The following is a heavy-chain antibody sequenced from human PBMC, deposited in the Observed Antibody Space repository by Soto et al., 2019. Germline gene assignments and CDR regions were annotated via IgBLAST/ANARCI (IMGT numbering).Heavy chain of an antibody. Sequence: GGSLRLSCAASGFTFSSYSMNWVRQAPGKGLEWVSYISSSSSTIYYADSVKGRFTISRDNAKNSLYLQMNSLRAEDTAVYYCARRDASGYGDYYYYYMDVWGKGTTVTVSS. CDR2: ISSSSSTI. CDR3: ARRDASGYGDYYYYYMDV. V-gene: IGHV3-48*04. J-gene: IGHJ6*03. CDR1: GFTFSSYS. D-gene: IGHD5-12*01.